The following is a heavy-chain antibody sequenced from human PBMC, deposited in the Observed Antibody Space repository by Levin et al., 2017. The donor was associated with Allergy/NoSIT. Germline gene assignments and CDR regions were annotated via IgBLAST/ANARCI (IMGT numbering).Heavy chain of an antibody. CDR3: AREGGGAAGTKRNYYYYYGMDV. CDR2: INHSGST. CDR1: GGSFSGYY. Sequence: SQTLSLTCAVYGGSFSGYYWSWIRQPPGKGLEWIGEINHSGSTNYNPSLKSRVTISVDTSKNQFSLKLSSVTAADTAVYYCAREGGGAAGTKRNYYYYYGMDVWGQGTTVTVSS. V-gene: IGHV4-34*01. D-gene: IGHD6-13*01. J-gene: IGHJ6*02.